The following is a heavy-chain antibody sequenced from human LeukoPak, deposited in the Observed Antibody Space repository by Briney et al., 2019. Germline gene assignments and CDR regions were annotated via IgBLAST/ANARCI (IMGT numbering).Heavy chain of an antibody. CDR3: ARAARSEAADY. CDR1: GYTFINYT. V-gene: IGHV1-3*01. Sequence: GASVKVSCKASGYTFINYTMHWVRQAPGQRLEWMGWVNAGNRNTKYSQKFQGRVTITRDTSATIAYMELSSLRSEDTAVYHGARAARSEAADYWGQGTLVTVSS. J-gene: IGHJ4*02. CDR2: VNAGNRNT.